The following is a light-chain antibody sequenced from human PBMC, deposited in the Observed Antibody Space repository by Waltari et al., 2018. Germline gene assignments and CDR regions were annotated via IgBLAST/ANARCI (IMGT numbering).Light chain of an antibody. V-gene: IGLV10-54*01. CDR3: SAWDSSLSAWV. J-gene: IGLJ3*02. CDR1: SNNVGYEG. CDR2: RGN. Sequence: QAGLTQPPSVSKDLRQTATLTCTGNSNNVGYEGAAWLQQHQGHPPKLLSYRGNTRPSGISERFSASRSGKTASLPIIGLRPEDEADYYCSAWDSSLSAWVFGGGTKLTVL.